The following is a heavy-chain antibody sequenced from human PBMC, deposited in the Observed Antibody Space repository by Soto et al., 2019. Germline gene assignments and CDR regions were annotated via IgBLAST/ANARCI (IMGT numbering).Heavy chain of an antibody. Sequence: QVQIVQSGAEVKRPGASVRVSCRATGYSFKNYAVHWVRQAPGQRLEWMGFTNEGSGNTRFSQEFAGRISITRDTSASTVYLDLSSLTSEDTAIYYCARDDRSVSGVVTLDHWGPGTLVTVSS. V-gene: IGHV1-3*01. CDR2: TNEGSGNT. CDR3: ARDDRSVSGVVTLDH. CDR1: GYSFKNYA. D-gene: IGHD3-3*01. J-gene: IGHJ4*02.